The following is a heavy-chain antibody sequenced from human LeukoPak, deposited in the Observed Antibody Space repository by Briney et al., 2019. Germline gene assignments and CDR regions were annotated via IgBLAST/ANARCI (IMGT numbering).Heavy chain of an antibody. J-gene: IGHJ4*02. V-gene: IGHV3-30*04. CDR2: ISYDGINK. CDR1: GFTFSSYA. CDR3: ARDGYCSGGRCYYFDY. D-gene: IGHD2-8*02. Sequence: GRSLRLSCAASGFTFSSYAMHWVRQAPGKGLEWVAVISYDGINKDYADSVKGRFTISRDNSKNTVYLQMNSLRVDDTAVYYCARDGYCSGGRCYYFDYWGQGTLVTVSS.